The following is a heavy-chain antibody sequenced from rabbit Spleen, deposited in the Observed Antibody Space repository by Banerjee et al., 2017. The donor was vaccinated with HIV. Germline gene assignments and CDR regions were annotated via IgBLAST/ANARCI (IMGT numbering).Heavy chain of an antibody. V-gene: IGHV1S45*01. CDR2: IYAGSTGTT. Sequence: QEQLEETGGGLVQPGGSLTLSCKASGFDFSSVHWIYWVRQAPGKGLEWIGTIYAGSTGTTDYASWAKGRFTISKTSSTTVTLQVTSLTAADTATYFCARNFDLWGQGTLVTVS. CDR1: GFDFSSVHW. CDR3: ARNFDL. J-gene: IGHJ4*01.